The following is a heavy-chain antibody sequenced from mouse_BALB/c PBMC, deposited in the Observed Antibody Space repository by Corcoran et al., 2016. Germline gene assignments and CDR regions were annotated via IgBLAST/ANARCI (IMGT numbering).Heavy chain of an antibody. CDR1: GYSFTGYY. Sequence: EVQLQHSGPELVKPGASVKISCKASGYSFTGYYMHWVKQSHVKSLEWIGRINPYNGATSYNQNFRDKASLTVDKSSSTAYMELHSLTSEDSAVYYCARREDRGNPYAMDYWGQGTSVTVS. CDR3: ARREDRGNPYAMDY. V-gene: IGHV1-26*01. CDR2: INPYNGAT. J-gene: IGHJ4*01. D-gene: IGHD2-1*01.